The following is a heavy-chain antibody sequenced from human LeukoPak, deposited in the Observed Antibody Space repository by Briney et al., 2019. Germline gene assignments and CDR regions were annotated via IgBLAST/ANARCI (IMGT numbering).Heavy chain of an antibody. CDR1: GFTFSSYW. CDR3: TVYGSGSPLDY. D-gene: IGHD3-10*01. J-gene: IGHJ4*02. Sequence: GGSLRLSCAASGFTFSSYWMSWVRQAPGKGLEWVANIKQDGSEKYYVDSVKGRFTISRDNAKNSLYLQMNSLRAEDTAVYYCTVYGSGSPLDYWGQGTLVTVSS. V-gene: IGHV3-7*01. CDR2: IKQDGSEK.